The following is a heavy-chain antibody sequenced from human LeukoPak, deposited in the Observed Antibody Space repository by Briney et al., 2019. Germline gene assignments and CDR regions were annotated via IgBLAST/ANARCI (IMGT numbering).Heavy chain of an antibody. CDR1: GFTFSSYS. CDR2: ISSSSSCI. D-gene: IGHD6-19*01. J-gene: IGHJ4*02. V-gene: IGHV3-21*04. Sequence: GGSLRLSCAASGFTFSSYSMNWVRQAPGKGLEWVSSISSSSSCIYYADSVKGRFTISRDNSKNTLYLQMNSLRAEDTALYYCAKSGYSSGWYDNNYFDYWGQGTLVTVSS. CDR3: AKSGYSSGWYDNNYFDY.